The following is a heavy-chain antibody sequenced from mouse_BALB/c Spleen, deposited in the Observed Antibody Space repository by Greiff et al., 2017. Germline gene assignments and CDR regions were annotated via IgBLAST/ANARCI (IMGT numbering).Heavy chain of an antibody. V-gene: IGHV1-69*02. CDR2: IDPSDSYT. Sequence: VQLQQPGAELVKPGASVKLSCKASGYTFTSYWMHWVKQRPGQGLEWIGEIDPSDSYTNYNQKFKGKATLTVDKSSSTAYMQLSSLTSEDSAVYYCARRVYYYGSFYFDYWGQGTTLTVSS. D-gene: IGHD1-1*01. CDR1: GYTFTSYW. CDR3: ARRVYYYGSFYFDY. J-gene: IGHJ2*01.